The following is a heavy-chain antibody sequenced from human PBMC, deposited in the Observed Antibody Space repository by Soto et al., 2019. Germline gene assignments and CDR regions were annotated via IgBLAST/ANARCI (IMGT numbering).Heavy chain of an antibody. CDR3: ARRRMSSGLYYFDY. V-gene: IGHV3-21*01. CDR2: ISSSSSYI. CDR1: GFTFSSYS. D-gene: IGHD6-19*01. Sequence: EVQLVESGGGLVKPGGSLRLSCAASGFTFSSYSMNWVRQAPGKGLEWVSSISSSSSYIYYADSVKGRFTISRDNAKNSLYLQMNSLRAEDTAVYYCARRRMSSGLYYFDYWGQGTLVTVSS. J-gene: IGHJ4*02.